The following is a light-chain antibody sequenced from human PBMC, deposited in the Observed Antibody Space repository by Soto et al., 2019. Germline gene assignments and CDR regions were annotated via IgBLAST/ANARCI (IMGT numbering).Light chain of an antibody. CDR2: GAS. J-gene: IGKJ1*01. CDR1: QTINIW. Sequence: DIQMTQSPSTLSASVGDRVILTCRASQTINIWLAWYQQKPGKAPKLLIYGASSLESGVPSRFRGSGSGTEFTLTISSLQPDDFATYYCEQYDSYSWTFGQGTKVEIK. V-gene: IGKV1-5*01. CDR3: EQYDSYSWT.